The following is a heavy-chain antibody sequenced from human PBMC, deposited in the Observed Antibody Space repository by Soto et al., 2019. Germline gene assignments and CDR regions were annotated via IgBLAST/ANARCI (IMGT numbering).Heavy chain of an antibody. V-gene: IGHV4-39*01. D-gene: IGHD6-13*01. CDR1: GGSISSSSYY. Sequence: QLQLQESGPGLVKPSETLSLTCTVSGGSISSSSYYWGWIRQPPGKGLEWIGSIYYSGSTYYNPSLKSRVTISVDTSKNQFSLKLSSVTAADTAVYYCASRSSSWINDYWGQGTLVTVSS. CDR2: IYYSGST. J-gene: IGHJ4*02. CDR3: ASRSSSWINDY.